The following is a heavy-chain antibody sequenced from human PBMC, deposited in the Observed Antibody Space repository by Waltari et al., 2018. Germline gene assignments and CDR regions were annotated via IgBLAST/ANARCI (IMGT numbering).Heavy chain of an antibody. J-gene: IGHJ4*02. CDR3: AKETGGRGWYTVDY. D-gene: IGHD6-19*01. Sequence: EVQVLESGGGLVQPGGSLRLSCAASGFGFSNYGMSWVRQAPGKGLGWVSAVNVDRTYYEGSVKGRFTISRDNSQNTVYLQLSSLRADDTAVYYCAKETGGRGWYTVDYWGQGTLVTVSS. CDR1: GFGFSNYG. CDR2: VNVDRT. V-gene: IGHV3-23*01.